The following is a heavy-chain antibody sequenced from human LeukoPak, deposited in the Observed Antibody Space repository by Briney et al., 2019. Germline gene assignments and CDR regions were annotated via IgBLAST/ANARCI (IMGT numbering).Heavy chain of an antibody. Sequence: PGGSLRLSCAASGFTFSSYSMNWVRQAPGKGLEWVAVISYDGSNKYYADSVKGRFTISRDNSKNTLYLQMNSLRAEDTAVYYCAKDKAGYSSSWYRLYYYYYGMDVWGQGTTVTVSS. CDR2: ISYDGSNK. D-gene: IGHD6-13*01. V-gene: IGHV3-30*18. CDR1: GFTFSSYS. J-gene: IGHJ6*02. CDR3: AKDKAGYSSSWYRLYYYYYGMDV.